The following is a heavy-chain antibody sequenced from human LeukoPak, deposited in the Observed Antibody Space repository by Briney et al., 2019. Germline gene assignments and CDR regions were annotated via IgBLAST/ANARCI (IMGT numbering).Heavy chain of an antibody. CDR3: AKDLIRREPSYYYYYMDV. D-gene: IGHD1-26*01. CDR2: IRYDGSNK. CDR1: GFTFSSYG. Sequence: GGSLRLSCAASGFTFSSYGMHWVRQAPGKGLEWVAFIRYDGSNKYYADSVKGRFTISRDNSKNTLYLQMNSLRAEDTAVYYCAKDLIRREPSYYYYYMDVWGKGTTVTVSS. J-gene: IGHJ6*03. V-gene: IGHV3-30*02.